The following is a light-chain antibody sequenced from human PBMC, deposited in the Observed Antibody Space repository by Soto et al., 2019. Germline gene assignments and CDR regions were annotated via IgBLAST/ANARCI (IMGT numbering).Light chain of an antibody. Sequence: EIVLTQSPATLSLSPGERANLSCRASRSVSSYLAWYQQKPGQAPRLLIYDASNRATGIPARFSGSGSGTDFTLTISSLEPEDFAIYYCQQRSNWPPVTFGGGTKVEIK. V-gene: IGKV3-11*01. J-gene: IGKJ4*01. CDR2: DAS. CDR3: QQRSNWPPVT. CDR1: RSVSSY.